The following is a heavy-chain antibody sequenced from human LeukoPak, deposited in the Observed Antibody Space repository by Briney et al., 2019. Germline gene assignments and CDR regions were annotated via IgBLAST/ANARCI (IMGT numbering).Heavy chain of an antibody. V-gene: IGHV3-11*01. D-gene: IGHD3-16*01. CDR2: ISSSGSTI. J-gene: IGHJ5*02. CDR1: GFTFSDYY. Sequence: PGGSLRLSCAASGFTFSDYYISWIRQAPGKGLEWVSYISSSGSTIYYAVSVKGRFTISRDNAKNSLYLQMNSLRAEDTAVYYCAKDPGLRVTFNWFDPWGQGTLVTVSS. CDR3: AKDPGLRVTFNWFDP.